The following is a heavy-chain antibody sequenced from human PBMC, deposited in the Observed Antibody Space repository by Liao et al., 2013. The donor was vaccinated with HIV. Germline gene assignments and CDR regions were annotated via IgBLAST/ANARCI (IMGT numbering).Heavy chain of an antibody. D-gene: IGHD7-27*01. CDR3: AGGPNWGYFDY. CDR1: GGSISSGSYY. Sequence: QVQLQESGPGLVKPSQTLSLTCTVSGGSISSGSYYWSWIRQPAGKGLEWIGRIYSSGSTNYNPSLKSRVTISVDTSKNQFSLRLRSVTAADTAVYYCAGGPNWGYFDYWGQGTLVTVSS. V-gene: IGHV4-61*02. CDR2: IYSSGST. J-gene: IGHJ4*02.